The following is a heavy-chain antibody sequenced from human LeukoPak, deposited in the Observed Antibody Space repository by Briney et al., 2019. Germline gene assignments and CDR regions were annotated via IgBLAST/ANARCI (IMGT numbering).Heavy chain of an antibody. V-gene: IGHV3-48*01. J-gene: IGHJ4*02. Sequence: GGSLRLSYAASGFTFSSYSMNWVREAPGKGLEWVSYISSSSSTIYYADFVKGRFTISRDNAKNSLYLQMNSLRAEDTAVYYCAREASLDDFWSGYPYSSNFDYWGQGTLVTVSS. CDR3: AREASLDDFWSGYPYSSNFDY. CDR2: ISSSSSTI. CDR1: GFTFSSYS. D-gene: IGHD3-3*01.